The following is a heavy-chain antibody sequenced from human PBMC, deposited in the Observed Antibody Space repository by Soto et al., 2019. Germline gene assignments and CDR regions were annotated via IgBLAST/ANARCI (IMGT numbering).Heavy chain of an antibody. CDR2: INHSGST. V-gene: IGHV4-34*01. Sequence: SETLSLTCAVYGGSFSDYFWTWIRQPPGKGLEWIGEINHSGSTNFNPSLKSRVAISADTSRNQFSLMVTSVTAADTAVYYCAGREFASSSFHYYYYAVDVWGQGTTVTVSS. CDR1: GGSFSDYF. J-gene: IGHJ6*02. CDR3: AGREFASSSFHYYYYAVDV. D-gene: IGHD6-6*01.